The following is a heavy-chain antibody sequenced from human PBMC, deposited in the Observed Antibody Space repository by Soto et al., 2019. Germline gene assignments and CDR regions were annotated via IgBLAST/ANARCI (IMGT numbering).Heavy chain of an antibody. D-gene: IGHD6-13*01. CDR3: ARDRREYVAAAGTAFDI. J-gene: IGHJ3*02. Sequence: GGSLRLSCAASGGTFSSYAMHWVRQAPGKGLEWVAVISYDGSNKYYADSVKGRFTISRDNSKNTLYLQMNSLRAEDKAVYYCARDRREYVAAAGTAFDIWGQGTMVTVSS. V-gene: IGHV3-30*04. CDR2: ISYDGSNK. CDR1: GGTFSSYA.